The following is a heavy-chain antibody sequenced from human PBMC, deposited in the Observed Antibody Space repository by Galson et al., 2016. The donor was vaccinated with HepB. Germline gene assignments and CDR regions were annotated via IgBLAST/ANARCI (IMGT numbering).Heavy chain of an antibody. V-gene: IGHV3-53*05. CDR3: ARDWRLGAWFDP. J-gene: IGHJ5*02. CDR1: GFAVFSNY. CDR2: IYSGGDR. D-gene: IGHD3-16*01. Sequence: SLRLSCAPSGFAVFSNYMSWVRQAPGKGLEWVAVIYSGGDRYYSASVKGRFIISRDTSATTLYLQMNSLRSDDTAVYYCARDWRLGAWFDPWGQGTLVTVSS.